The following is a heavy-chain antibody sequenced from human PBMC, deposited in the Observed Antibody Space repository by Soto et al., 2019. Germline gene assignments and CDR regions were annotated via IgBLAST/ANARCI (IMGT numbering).Heavy chain of an antibody. V-gene: IGHV3-9*01. D-gene: IGHD3-3*01. CDR1: GFTFENYA. Sequence: EVHLMESGGGWVQPGRSLRLSCAASGFTFENYAMHWVRQAPGKGLEWVPGINWNSGQIGYADSVKGRFTIARDNAKTSLYLEMNSLRAEDTAIYYCAKSLKIFGLATTRSGPLDSWGQGALVTVSS. J-gene: IGHJ4*02. CDR3: AKSLKIFGLATTRSGPLDS. CDR2: INWNSGQI.